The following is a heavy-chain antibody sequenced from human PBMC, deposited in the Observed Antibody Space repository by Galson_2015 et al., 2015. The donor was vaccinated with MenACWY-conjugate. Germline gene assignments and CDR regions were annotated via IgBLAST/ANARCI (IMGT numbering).Heavy chain of an antibody. D-gene: IGHD1-26*01. CDR2: ISYNGNNK. J-gene: IGHJ4*02. CDR1: GLTFSSYA. V-gene: IGHV3-30-3*01. CDR3: ARDPGGELPGAWSDY. Sequence: SMRLSCAASGLTFSSYAMNWVRQAPGKGLEWVAVISYNGNNKYYADYEKGRFTISRDSSKNTLYLQMNSLRAEDTAVYYCARDPGGELPGAWSDYWGPGTLLTVSS.